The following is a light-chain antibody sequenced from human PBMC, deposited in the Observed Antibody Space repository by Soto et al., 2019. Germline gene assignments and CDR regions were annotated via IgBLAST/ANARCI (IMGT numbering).Light chain of an antibody. J-gene: IGKJ1*01. CDR1: QTISSW. CDR3: QQYNSYSQAWT. CDR2: DAS. Sequence: DVQMPQSHSTLSASVGDRVTITCRASQTISSWLAWYQQKPGKAPKLLIYDASSLESGVPSRFSGSGSGTEFTLTISSLQPDDFATYYCQQYNSYSQAWTFGQGTKVDIK. V-gene: IGKV1-5*01.